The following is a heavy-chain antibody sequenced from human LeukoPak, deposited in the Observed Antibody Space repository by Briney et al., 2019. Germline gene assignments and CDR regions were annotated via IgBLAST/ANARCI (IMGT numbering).Heavy chain of an antibody. V-gene: IGHV4-4*07. CDR1: GGSISSYY. J-gene: IGHJ4*02. D-gene: IGHD6-13*01. CDR2: IYTSGST. Sequence: SETLSLTCTVSGGSISSYYWSWIRQPAAKGLEWIGRIYTSGSTNYNPSLKSRVTMSVDTSKNQFSLKLSSVTAADTAVYYCARVGLYSSSWYYFDYWGQGTLVTVSS. CDR3: ARVGLYSSSWYYFDY.